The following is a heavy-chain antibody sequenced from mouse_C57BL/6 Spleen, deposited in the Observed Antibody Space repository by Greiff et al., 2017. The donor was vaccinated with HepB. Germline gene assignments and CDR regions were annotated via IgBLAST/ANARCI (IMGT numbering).Heavy chain of an antibody. Sequence: EVKLMESGGGLVKPGGSLKLSCAASGFTFSSYAMSWVRQTPEKRLEWVATISDGGSYTYYPDNVKGRFTISRDNAKNNLYLQMSHLKSEDTAMYYCARADDSWFAYWGQGTLVTVSA. CDR2: ISDGGSYT. J-gene: IGHJ3*01. CDR1: GFTFSSYA. CDR3: ARADDSWFAY. V-gene: IGHV5-4*03.